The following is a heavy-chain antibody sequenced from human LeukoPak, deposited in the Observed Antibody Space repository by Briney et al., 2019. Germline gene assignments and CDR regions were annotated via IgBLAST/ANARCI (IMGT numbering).Heavy chain of an antibody. CDR1: GGTFSSYA. V-gene: IGHV1-69*13. CDR3: ARVRVRDGYNRLPDY. Sequence: ASVKVSCKASGGTFSSYAISWVRQAPGQGLEWMGGIIPIFGTANYAQKFQGRVTITADESTSTAYMELSSLRSEDTAVYYCARVRVRDGYNRLPDYWGQRTLVTVSS. J-gene: IGHJ4*02. CDR2: IIPIFGTA. D-gene: IGHD5-24*01.